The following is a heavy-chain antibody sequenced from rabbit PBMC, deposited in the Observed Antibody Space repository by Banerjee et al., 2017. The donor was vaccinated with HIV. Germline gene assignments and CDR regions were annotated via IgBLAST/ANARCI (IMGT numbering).Heavy chain of an antibody. CDR1: GFSFSSSYC. CDR2: IYAGSSGST. V-gene: IGHV1S45*01. CDR3: ARGDL. Sequence: QEQLEESGGDLVKPEGSLTLTCTASGFSFSSSYCMCWVRQAPGKGLEWIACIYAGSSGSTYYASWAKGRFTISKTSSTTVTLQMTSLTAADTATYFCARGDLWGPGTLVTVS. J-gene: IGHJ4*01.